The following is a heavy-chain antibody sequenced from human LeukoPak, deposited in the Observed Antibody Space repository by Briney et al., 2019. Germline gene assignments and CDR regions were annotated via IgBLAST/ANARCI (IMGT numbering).Heavy chain of an antibody. Sequence: GGSLRLSCAASGFTFSSYGMHWVRQAPGKGLEWVAVIPYDGSNKYYGDSVKGRFTISRDNSKNTLFLQMNTLRAEDTAVYYCAKDHYGDYVRIDYWGQGTLVTVSS. CDR2: IPYDGSNK. V-gene: IGHV3-30*18. D-gene: IGHD4-17*01. J-gene: IGHJ4*02. CDR1: GFTFSSYG. CDR3: AKDHYGDYVRIDY.